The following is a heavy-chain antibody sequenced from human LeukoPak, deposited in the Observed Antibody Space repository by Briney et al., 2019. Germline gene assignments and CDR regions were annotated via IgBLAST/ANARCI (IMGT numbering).Heavy chain of an antibody. D-gene: IGHD1-20*01. J-gene: IGHJ3*02. CDR2: IFQTGHS. V-gene: IGHV4-59*01. Sequence: SETLSLTCTVSGGSISTFYWSWLRQPPGKGLEWIGYIFQTGHSNYNPSLKGRVTISVDTSKNQLSLNLSSVTAADTAVYYCARVNWTETFDIWGQGTMVTVSS. CDR1: GGSISTFY. CDR3: ARVNWTETFDI.